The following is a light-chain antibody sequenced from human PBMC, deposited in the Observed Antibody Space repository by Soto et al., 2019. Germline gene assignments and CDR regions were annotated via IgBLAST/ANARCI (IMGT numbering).Light chain of an antibody. Sequence: LTQPASVSGSPGQSITISCTGTSSDFGGYNFVSWYQHRPGKAPKPMIYAVSNRPSGVSNRFSGSKSGNTASLTISGLQAEDEADYYCCSYTSYSPYVFGTGTKVTVL. V-gene: IGLV2-14*01. CDR2: AVS. J-gene: IGLJ1*01. CDR3: CSYTSYSPYV. CDR1: SSDFGGYNF.